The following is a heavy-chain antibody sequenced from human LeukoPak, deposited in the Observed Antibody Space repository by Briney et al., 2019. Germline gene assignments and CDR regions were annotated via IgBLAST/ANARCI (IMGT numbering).Heavy chain of an antibody. CDR3: ARDLTAVAGPPLALYGMDV. V-gene: IGHV1-69*04. D-gene: IGHD6-19*01. CDR2: IIPIPGIA. CDR1: GGTFSSYT. J-gene: IGHJ6*02. Sequence: ASVKVSCKASGGTFSSYTISWVRQAPGQGLEWMGRIIPIPGIANYAQKFQGRVTITADKSTSTAYMELSSLRSEDTAVYYCARDLTAVAGPPLALYGMDVWGQGTTVTVSS.